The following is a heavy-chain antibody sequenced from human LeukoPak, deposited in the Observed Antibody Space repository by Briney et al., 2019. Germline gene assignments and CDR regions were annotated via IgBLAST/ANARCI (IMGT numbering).Heavy chain of an antibody. Sequence: GGSLRLSCAASGFTFSIYWMSWVRQAPGKGLQWVANIKQDGSAKYYVDSVKGRFTISRDNAKTSLYLQMNSLRAEDTAVYYCARDTSSWYEGDTFDIWGQGTMVAVSS. CDR3: ARDTSSWYEGDTFDI. J-gene: IGHJ3*02. V-gene: IGHV3-7*01. D-gene: IGHD6-13*01. CDR2: IKQDGSAK. CDR1: GFTFSIYW.